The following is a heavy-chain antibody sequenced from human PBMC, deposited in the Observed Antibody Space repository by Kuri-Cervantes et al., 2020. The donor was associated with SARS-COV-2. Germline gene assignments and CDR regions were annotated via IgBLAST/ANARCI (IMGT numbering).Heavy chain of an antibody. D-gene: IGHD3-10*01. V-gene: IGHV3-21*01. CDR3: ARETPWFGETLGPGWYFDL. CDR2: ISSSSSYI. CDR1: GFTFSSYS. Sequence: GESLKISCAASGFTFSSYSMNWVRQAPGEGLEWVSSISSSSSYIYYADSVKGRFTISRDNAKNSLYLQMNSLRAEDTAVYYCARETPWFGETLGPGWYFDLWGRGTLVTVSS. J-gene: IGHJ2*01.